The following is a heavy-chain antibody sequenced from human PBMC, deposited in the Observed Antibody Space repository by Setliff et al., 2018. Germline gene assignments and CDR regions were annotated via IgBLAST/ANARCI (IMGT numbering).Heavy chain of an antibody. J-gene: IGHJ3*02. Sequence: PSETLSLTCTVSGGSISSGGYYWSWIRQHPGKGLEWIGYIYYSGSTYYNPSLKSRVTISVDTSKNQFSLKLSSVTAADTAVYYCARVPITCGGVIVTSLYAFDIWGQGTMVTVSS. CDR3: ARVPITCGGVIVTSLYAFDI. CDR1: GGSISSGGYY. D-gene: IGHD3-16*02. V-gene: IGHV4-31*03. CDR2: IYYSGST.